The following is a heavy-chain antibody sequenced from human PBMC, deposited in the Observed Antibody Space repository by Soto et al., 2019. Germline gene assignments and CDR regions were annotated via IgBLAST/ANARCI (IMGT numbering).Heavy chain of an antibody. J-gene: IGHJ4*02. Sequence: PSETLFLTCTVSGGSISSYYWSWIRQPPGKGLEWIGYIYYSGSTNYNPSLKGRVTISVDTSKNQFSLKLSSVTAADTAVYYCARRYGGCFDYWGQGTLVPVSP. V-gene: IGHV4-59*01. CDR2: IYYSGST. CDR3: ARRYGGCFDY. CDR1: GGSISSYY. D-gene: IGHD3-16*01.